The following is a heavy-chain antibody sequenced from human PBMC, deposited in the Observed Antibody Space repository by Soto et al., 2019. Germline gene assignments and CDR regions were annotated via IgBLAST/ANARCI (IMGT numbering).Heavy chain of an antibody. CDR3: ARERDEDGPSPGHTLTDY. J-gene: IGHJ4*02. Sequence: PSETLSLTCTVSGGSISSYYWSWIRQPPGKGLEWIGYIYYSGSTNYNPSLKSRVTISVDTSKNQFSLKLSSVTAEDTAVYYCARERDEDGPSPGHTLTDYWGQGTLVTVSS. CDR2: IYYSGST. CDR1: GGSISSYY. V-gene: IGHV4-59*12. D-gene: IGHD4-17*01.